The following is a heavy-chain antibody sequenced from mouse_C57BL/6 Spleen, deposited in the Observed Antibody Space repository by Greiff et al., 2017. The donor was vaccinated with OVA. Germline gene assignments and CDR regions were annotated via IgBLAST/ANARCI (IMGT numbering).Heavy chain of an antibody. CDR3: ARGYGSSEYYFDY. D-gene: IGHD1-1*01. CDR2: IYPGDGDT. CDR1: GYAFSSSW. Sequence: QVQLQQSGPELVKPGASVKISCKASGYAFSSSWMNWVKQRPGKGLEWIGRIYPGDGDTNYNGKFKGKATLTADKSSSPAYMQLSSLTSEDSAVYFCARGYGSSEYYFDYWGQGTTLTVSS. J-gene: IGHJ2*01. V-gene: IGHV1-82*01.